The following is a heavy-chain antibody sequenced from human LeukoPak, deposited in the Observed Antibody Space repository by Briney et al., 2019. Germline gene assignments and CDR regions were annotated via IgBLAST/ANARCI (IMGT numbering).Heavy chain of an antibody. D-gene: IGHD5-18*01. J-gene: IGHJ6*03. CDR1: GASTSHFY. CDR2: MHNSGSS. V-gene: IGHV4-59*01. CDR3: ARTYRYGSFPVYHFYMDV. Sequence: SETLSLTCTVSGASTSHFYWNWLRQPPGKGLEWIGYMHNSGSSKHSPSLKSRVTISADTSKNQVSLKLSSVTAADTAVYYCARTYRYGSFPVYHFYMDVWGKGTTVTVSS.